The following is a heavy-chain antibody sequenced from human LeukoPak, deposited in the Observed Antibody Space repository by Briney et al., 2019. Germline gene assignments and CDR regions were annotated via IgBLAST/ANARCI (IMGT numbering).Heavy chain of an antibody. V-gene: IGHV3-7*03. CDR2: IKQDGSEK. D-gene: IGHD3-3*01. J-gene: IGHJ5*02. CDR3: AKEGYDFWSGYWFDP. Sequence: GGSLRLSCAASGFTFSSYSMSWVRQAPGKGLEWVANIKQDGSEKYYVDSVKGRFTISRDNAKNSLYLQMNSLRAEDTAVYYCAKEGYDFWSGYWFDPWGQGTLVTVSS. CDR1: GFTFSSYS.